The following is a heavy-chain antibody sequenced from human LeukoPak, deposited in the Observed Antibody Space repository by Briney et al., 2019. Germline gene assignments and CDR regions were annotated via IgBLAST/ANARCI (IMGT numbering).Heavy chain of an antibody. V-gene: IGHV4-30-4*08. J-gene: IGHJ4*02. CDR3: ASNYGDYGLAGIKLDY. D-gene: IGHD4-17*01. CDR2: IYYSGST. CDR1: GGSISSGDYY. Sequence: SETLSLTCTVSGGSISSGDYYWSWIRQPPGKGLEWTGYIYYSGSTYYNPSLKSRVTISVDTSKNQFSLKLSSVTAADTAVYYCASNYGDYGLAGIKLDYWGQGTLVTVSS.